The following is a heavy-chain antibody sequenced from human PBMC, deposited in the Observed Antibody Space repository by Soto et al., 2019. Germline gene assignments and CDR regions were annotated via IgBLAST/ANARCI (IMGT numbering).Heavy chain of an antibody. CDR1: GFTFSSYG. CDR3: ARDRGYCSDGTCYREGGVLDY. CDR2: IWYDGSNK. V-gene: IGHV3-33*01. Sequence: GGSLRLSCAASGFTFSSYGIHWVRQAPGKGLEWVAVIWYDGSNKYYADSVKGRFTISRDNSKNTLYLQMNSLRADDTAIYYCARDRGYCSDGTCYREGGVLDYWGQGTLVTVSS. D-gene: IGHD2-15*01. J-gene: IGHJ4*02.